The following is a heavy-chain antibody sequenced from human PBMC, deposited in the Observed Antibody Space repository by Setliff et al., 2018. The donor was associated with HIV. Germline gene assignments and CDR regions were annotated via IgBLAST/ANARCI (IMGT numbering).Heavy chain of an antibody. CDR2: INRSGST. CDR1: GGSFSGYY. V-gene: IGHV4-34*01. Sequence: SETLSLTCAVYGGSFSGYYWSWIRQPPGKGLEWIGEINRSGSTNYNPSLKSRVTISVDTSKNQFSLKLSSVTAADTAVYYCARLMVLGSGYSYYFDYWGQGTLVTVSS. D-gene: IGHD3-22*01. CDR3: ARLMVLGSGYSYYFDY. J-gene: IGHJ4*02.